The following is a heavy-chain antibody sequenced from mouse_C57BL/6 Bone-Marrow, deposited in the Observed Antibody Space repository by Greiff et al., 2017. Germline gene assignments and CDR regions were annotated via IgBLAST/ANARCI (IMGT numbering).Heavy chain of an antibody. Sequence: QVHVKQSGAELVRPGTSVKVSCKASGYAFTNYLIEWVKQRPGQGLEWIGVINPGSGGTNYNEKFKGKATLTADKSSSTAYMQLSRLTSEDSAVYFCARSAYYYGGYFDVWGTGTTVTVSS. V-gene: IGHV1-54*01. CDR3: ARSAYYYGGYFDV. D-gene: IGHD1-1*01. J-gene: IGHJ1*03. CDR1: GYAFTNYL. CDR2: INPGSGGT.